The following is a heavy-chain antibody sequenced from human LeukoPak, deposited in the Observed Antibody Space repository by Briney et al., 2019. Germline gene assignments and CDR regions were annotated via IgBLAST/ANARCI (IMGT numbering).Heavy chain of an antibody. Sequence: ASVKVSFKASGYSFTNYGITWVRQAPGQGLEWMGWISAYNGHTNYAQKFQGRVSMTTDTSTSTAYMELRSLRSDDTAVYYCARVWRTSPYYVDYWGQGTLVTVSS. CDR2: ISAYNGHT. CDR3: ARVWRTSPYYVDY. J-gene: IGHJ4*02. V-gene: IGHV1-18*01. CDR1: GYSFTNYG. D-gene: IGHD3-16*01.